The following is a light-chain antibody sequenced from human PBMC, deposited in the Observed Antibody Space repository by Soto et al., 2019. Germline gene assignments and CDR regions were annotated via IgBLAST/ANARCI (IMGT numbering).Light chain of an antibody. Sequence: QSALTQPASVSGSPGQSITISCTGTSSDVGAYNYVSWYQHHPGKAPKLMIYDVSNRPSGVSNRCSGSKSGNTASLTIPGSQAEDDADYYRNSFTTSSTLVFGGGTQRNAL. CDR1: SSDVGAYNY. J-gene: IGLJ7*02. CDR2: DVS. V-gene: IGLV2-14*03. CDR3: NSFTTSSTLV.